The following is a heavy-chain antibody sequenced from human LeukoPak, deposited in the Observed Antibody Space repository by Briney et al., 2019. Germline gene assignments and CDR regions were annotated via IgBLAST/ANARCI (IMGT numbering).Heavy chain of an antibody. J-gene: IGHJ3*02. Sequence: ASVKVSCKASGNTFTDYYIHWVRQAPGQGLEWMGWINPNSGGSNYAQKFQGRVTMTRDTSISTAYMELSRLRSDDTAVCYCASLDAFDMWGQGTMVTVSS. V-gene: IGHV1-2*02. CDR2: INPNSGGS. CDR1: GNTFTDYY. CDR3: ASLDAFDM.